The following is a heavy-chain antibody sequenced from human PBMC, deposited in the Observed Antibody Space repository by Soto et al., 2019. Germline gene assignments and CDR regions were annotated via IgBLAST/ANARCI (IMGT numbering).Heavy chain of an antibody. CDR3: ASLTTVTPSGGYMDV. J-gene: IGHJ6*03. CDR2: ISSSSSTI. CDR1: GFPFSSSS. D-gene: IGHD4-17*01. Sequence: GGSLRLSCAPAGFPFSSSSMNWVRQAPGKGLEWVSYISSSSSTIYYADSVKGRFTISRDNAKNSLYLQMNSLRAEDTAVYYCASLTTVTPSGGYMDVWG. V-gene: IGHV3-48*01.